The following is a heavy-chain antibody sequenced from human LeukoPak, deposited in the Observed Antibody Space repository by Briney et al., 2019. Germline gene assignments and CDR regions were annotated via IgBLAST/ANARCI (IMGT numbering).Heavy chain of an antibody. CDR1: GYTFTSYG. CDR3: ARDLERYPISGNDRYYYYYCMDV. D-gene: IGHD1-1*01. J-gene: IGHJ6*03. CDR2: ISAYNGNT. V-gene: IGHV1-18*01. Sequence: VASVKVSCKASGYTFTSYGISWVRQAPGQGLEWMGWISAYNGNTNYAQKLQGRVTMTTDTSTSTAYMELRSLRSDDTAVYFCARDLERYPISGNDRYYYYYCMDVWGKGTTVTVSS.